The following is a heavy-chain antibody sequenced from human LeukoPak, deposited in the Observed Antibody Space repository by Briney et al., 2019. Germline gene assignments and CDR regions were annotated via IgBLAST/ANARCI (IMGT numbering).Heavy chain of an antibody. J-gene: IGHJ6*03. CDR2: ISPRGNT. D-gene: IGHD3-10*01. Sequence: SETLSLTCTVSGGSISSYYWSWIRQPPAKGLEGIGYISPRGNTNYNPSLKSRVTISVDTSKNQFSLKLNSVTAADTAVYYCARGRNDVRSGDQYYYMDVWGKGTTVTVSS. CDR3: ARGRNDVRSGDQYYYMDV. CDR1: GGSISSYY. V-gene: IGHV4-4*09.